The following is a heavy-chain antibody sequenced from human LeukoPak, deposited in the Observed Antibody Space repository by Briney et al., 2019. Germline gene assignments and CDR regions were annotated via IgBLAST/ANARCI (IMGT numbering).Heavy chain of an antibody. D-gene: IGHD4-17*01. V-gene: IGHV3-23*01. CDR2: ICGSGGST. Sequence: GGSLRLSCAASGFTFSSYAMSRVRQAPGKGLEWVSAICGSGGSTYYADSVKGRFTISRDNSKNTLYLQMNSLRAEDTAIYYCARDDETPGDSFDYWGPGTLVTVSS. CDR1: GFTFSSYA. CDR3: ARDDETPGDSFDY. J-gene: IGHJ4*02.